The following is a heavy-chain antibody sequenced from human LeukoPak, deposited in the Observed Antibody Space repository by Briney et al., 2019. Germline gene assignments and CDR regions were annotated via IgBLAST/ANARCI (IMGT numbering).Heavy chain of an antibody. D-gene: IGHD2-15*01. CDR3: ARNYCSGGSCYFDY. CDR2: INHSGST. CDR1: GGSFSGYY. J-gene: IGHJ4*02. Sequence: SETLSLTCAVYGGSFSGYYWSWIRQPPGKGLEWIGEINHSGSTYYNPSLKSRVTISVDTSKNQFSLKLSSVTAADTAVYYCARNYCSGGSCYFDYWGQGTLVTVSS. V-gene: IGHV4-34*01.